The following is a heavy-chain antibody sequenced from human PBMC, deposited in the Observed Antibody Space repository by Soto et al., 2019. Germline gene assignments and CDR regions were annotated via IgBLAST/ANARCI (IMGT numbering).Heavy chain of an antibody. J-gene: IGHJ4*02. CDR1: GFTFSSYW. D-gene: IGHD2-15*01. Sequence: EVQLVESGGGLVQPGGSLRLSCAASGFTFSSYWMHWVRQVPGKGLVWVSRINSDGSSTGYADSVMGRFTISRDNAKNTLYVQMNSVRAEDTAVYYWARDQGYCSGGSGYVAGYWGQGTLVTVSS. V-gene: IGHV3-74*01. CDR3: ARDQGYCSGGSGYVAGY. CDR2: INSDGSST.